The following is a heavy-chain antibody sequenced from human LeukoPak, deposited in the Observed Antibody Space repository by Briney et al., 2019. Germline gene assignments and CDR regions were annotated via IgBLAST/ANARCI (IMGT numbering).Heavy chain of an antibody. CDR3: AKEGDVSSHCFDY. CDR1: GFASSSYA. V-gene: IGHV3-23*01. CDR2: ISGSGGST. J-gene: IGHJ4*02. D-gene: IGHD3-16*01. Sequence: GVLRLSCAASGFASSSYAMSWVRQAPGKGLEWVSAISGSGGSTYYADSVKGRFTISRDNSKNTLYLQMNSLRAEDTAVYYCAKEGDVSSHCFDYWGQGTLVTVSS.